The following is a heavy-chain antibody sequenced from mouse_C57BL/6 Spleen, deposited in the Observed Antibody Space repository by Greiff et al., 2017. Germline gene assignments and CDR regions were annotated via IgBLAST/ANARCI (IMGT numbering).Heavy chain of an antibody. Sequence: QVQLQQPGAELVKPGASVKMSCKASGYTFTSYWITWVKQRPGQGLEWIGDIYPGSGSTNYNEKFKSKATLTVDTSSSTAYMQLSSLTSEDSAVYYCARWGYYYDSRDYAMDYWGQGTSVTVSS. D-gene: IGHD1-1*01. V-gene: IGHV1-55*01. CDR3: ARWGYYYDSRDYAMDY. J-gene: IGHJ4*01. CDR1: GYTFTSYW. CDR2: IYPGSGST.